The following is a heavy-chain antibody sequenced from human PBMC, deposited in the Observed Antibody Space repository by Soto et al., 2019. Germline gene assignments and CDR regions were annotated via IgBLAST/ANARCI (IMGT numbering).Heavy chain of an antibody. Sequence: PSETLSLTCAVSGGSISSSNWWSWVHQPPGKGLGGSGAIYHSGSTNYNPSLKSRVTISVDESKNQFSLKLSSVTAADTAVYYCARDSGIAAAGTNYYYYGMDVWGQGTTVTAS. CDR1: GGSISSSNW. CDR3: ARDSGIAAAGTNYYYYGMDV. J-gene: IGHJ6*02. CDR2: IYHSGST. V-gene: IGHV4-4*02. D-gene: IGHD6-13*01.